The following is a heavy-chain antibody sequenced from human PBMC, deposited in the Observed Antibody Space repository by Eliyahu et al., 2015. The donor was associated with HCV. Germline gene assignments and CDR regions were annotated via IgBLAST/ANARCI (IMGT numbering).Heavy chain of an antibody. J-gene: IGHJ4*02. CDR2: IIPILGIA. CDR1: GGTFSSYA. V-gene: IGHV1-69*04. Sequence: QVQLVQSGAEVKKPGSSVXVSXKASGGTFSSYAISWVRQAPGQGLEWMGRIIPILGIATYAQKFQGRVTITADKSTSTAYMELSSLRSEDTAVYYCARDLGLGIQLWYWGQGTLVTVSS. D-gene: IGHD5-18*01. CDR3: ARDLGLGIQLWY.